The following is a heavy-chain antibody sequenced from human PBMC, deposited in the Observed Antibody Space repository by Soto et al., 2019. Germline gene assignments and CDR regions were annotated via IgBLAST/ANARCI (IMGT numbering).Heavy chain of an antibody. CDR2: IYYNGDT. V-gene: IGHV4-39*07. Sequence: SETLSLTCTVSGGSISSGSHYWVWIRQPPGKGLESIGSIYYNGDTHYNPSLKSRVTISVDTSKNQFSLKLSSVTAADTAVYYCARVLGYYYYFDYWGQGTLVTVSS. D-gene: IGHD3-22*01. CDR3: ARVLGYYYYFDY. J-gene: IGHJ4*02. CDR1: GGSISSGSHY.